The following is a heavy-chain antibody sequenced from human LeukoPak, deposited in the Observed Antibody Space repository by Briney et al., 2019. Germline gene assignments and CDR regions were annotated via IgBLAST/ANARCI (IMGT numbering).Heavy chain of an antibody. D-gene: IGHD2-2*01. CDR2: ISSSSSYI. Sequence: GGSLRLSCAAPGFTFSSYSMNWVRQAPGKGLKWVSSISSSSSYIYYADSVKGRFTISRDNAKNSLYLQMNSLRAEDTAVYYCARGHCSSTSCYLDYFDYWGQGTLVTVSS. CDR1: GFTFSSYS. V-gene: IGHV3-21*01. CDR3: ARGHCSSTSCYLDYFDY. J-gene: IGHJ4*02.